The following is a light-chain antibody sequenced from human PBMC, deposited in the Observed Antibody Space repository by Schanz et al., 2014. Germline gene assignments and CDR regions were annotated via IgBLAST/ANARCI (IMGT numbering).Light chain of an antibody. CDR2: RAS. Sequence: EIVLTQSPGTLSLSPGERATLSCRASQSVSSNLAWYQQKPGQAPRLLMYRASTRATGIPDRFSGSGSGADFTLTINRLEAEDFAVYYCQQYVESPGTFGQGTRLEI. CDR3: QQYVESPGT. J-gene: IGKJ1*01. V-gene: IGKV3-20*01. CDR1: QSVSSN.